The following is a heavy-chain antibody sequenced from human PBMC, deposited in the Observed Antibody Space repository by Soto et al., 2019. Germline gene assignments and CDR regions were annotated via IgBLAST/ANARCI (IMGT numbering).Heavy chain of an antibody. J-gene: IGHJ4*02. V-gene: IGHV1-18*01. CDR2: ISTFNSHT. D-gene: IGHD2-8*01. CDR3: ARGPLDYPIPDFDY. Sequence: ASVTVSCKASGYTFTSCGSSWVRQAPGQGLEWMGWISTFNSHTDYAQKVQGRVAMTTDRSTGTAYMELRSLRSDDTAVYYCARGPLDYPIPDFDYWGQGTLVTVSS. CDR1: GYTFTSCG.